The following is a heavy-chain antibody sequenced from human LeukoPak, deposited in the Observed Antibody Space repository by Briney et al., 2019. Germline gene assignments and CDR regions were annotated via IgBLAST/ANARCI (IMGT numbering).Heavy chain of an antibody. CDR1: GYSFTTYW. CDR2: IYPGDSDT. Sequence: GESLQISCKASGYSFTTYWIGWVRQMPGKGLEWMGIIYPGDSDTRYSPSFQGQVTISADKSISTAYLQWSSLKASDTAMYYCARRRSSTSARVGVAGPKAPLGAFDIWGQGTMVTVSS. J-gene: IGHJ3*02. V-gene: IGHV5-51*01. D-gene: IGHD2-2*01. CDR3: ARRRSSTSARVGVAGPKAPLGAFDI.